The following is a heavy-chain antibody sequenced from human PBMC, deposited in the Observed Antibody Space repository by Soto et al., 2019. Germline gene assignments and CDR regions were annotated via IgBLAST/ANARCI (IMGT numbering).Heavy chain of an antibody. CDR1: GLTFNRYW. CDR3: AREFCSGGNCYTYYFDP. V-gene: IGHV3-74*01. Sequence: SGGSLRLSCAASGLTFNRYWMHWVRHAQGKGLVWVSHINTDGSNTNYADSVKGRFTISRDNAKSTLFLQMNSLRDEDTAVYYCAREFCSGGNCYTYYFDPWGQGIPVTVSS. CDR2: INTDGSNT. D-gene: IGHD2-15*01. J-gene: IGHJ5*02.